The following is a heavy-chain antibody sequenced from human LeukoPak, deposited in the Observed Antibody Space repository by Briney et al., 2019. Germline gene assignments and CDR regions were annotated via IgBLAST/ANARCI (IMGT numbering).Heavy chain of an antibody. CDR1: GFTFSSYS. CDR3: ARSLWPEDY. Sequence: GGSLRLSCAASGFTFSSYSMNWVRQAPGKGLEWVSYISSSSSTIYYADSVKGRFTISRDNAKNSLYLQMNSLGAEDTAVYYCARSLWPEDYWGQGTLVTVSS. D-gene: IGHD2/OR15-2a*01. J-gene: IGHJ4*02. V-gene: IGHV3-48*01. CDR2: ISSSSSTI.